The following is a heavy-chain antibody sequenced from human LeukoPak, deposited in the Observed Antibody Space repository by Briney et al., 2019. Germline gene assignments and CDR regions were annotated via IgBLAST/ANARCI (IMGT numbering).Heavy chain of an antibody. CDR2: MNPNSGNT. CDR1: GYTFTGYD. V-gene: IGHV1-8*02. D-gene: IGHD5-18*01. Sequence: GASVKVSCKASGYTFTGYDINWVRQATGQGLEWMGWMNPNSGNTGYAQKFQGRVTMTRNTSISTAYMELSSLRSEDTAVYYCARGHQVTDTAMAYYYYYMDVWGKGTTVTVSS. CDR3: ARGHQVTDTAMAYYYYYMDV. J-gene: IGHJ6*03.